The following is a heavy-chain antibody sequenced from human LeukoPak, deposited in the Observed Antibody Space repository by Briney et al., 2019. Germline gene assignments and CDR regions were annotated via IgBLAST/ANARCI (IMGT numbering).Heavy chain of an antibody. CDR2: IYHTGST. CDR1: GGSVSDYH. J-gene: IGHJ4*02. Sequence: PSETLSLTCTISGGSVSDYHWSWIRQSPGKGLEWIGYIYHTGSTSYSPSLKSRVTISVDTSKNQFSLKLSSVTAADTAVCYCARSDSPYRPFDYWGQGTLVTVSS. CDR3: ARSDSPYRPFDY. D-gene: IGHD2-21*02. V-gene: IGHV4-59*08.